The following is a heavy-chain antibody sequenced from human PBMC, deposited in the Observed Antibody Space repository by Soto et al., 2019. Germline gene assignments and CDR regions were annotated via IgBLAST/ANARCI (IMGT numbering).Heavy chain of an antibody. D-gene: IGHD3-10*01. J-gene: IGHJ4*02. CDR3: ARAEQSRDYYGSGTTSD. CDR2: IYHSGST. Sequence: QVKLQESGPGLVKPSGTLSLSCAVSGGSISSSNWWTWVRQPPGKGLEWIGEIYHSGSTNYNPSLKSRVTIFVDKSKNQFSLRLSSVTAADTAMYYCARAEQSRDYYGSGTTSDWGQGTLVTVSP. V-gene: IGHV4-4*02. CDR1: GGSISSSNW.